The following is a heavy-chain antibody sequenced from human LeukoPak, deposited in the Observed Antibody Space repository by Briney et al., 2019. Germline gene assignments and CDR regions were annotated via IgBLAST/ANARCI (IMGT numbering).Heavy chain of an antibody. CDR3: AKDLYGDYDFDC. D-gene: IGHD4-17*01. V-gene: IGHV3-53*01. CDR2: IHSGGST. CDR1: GLTVSSNS. Sequence: PGGSLRLSCAASGLTVSSNSMSWVRQAPGKGLEWVSVIHSGGSTYYADSVKGRFTISRDNSKNTLYLQLNSLRAEDTAVYYCAKDLYGDYDFDCWGQGTLVTVSS. J-gene: IGHJ4*02.